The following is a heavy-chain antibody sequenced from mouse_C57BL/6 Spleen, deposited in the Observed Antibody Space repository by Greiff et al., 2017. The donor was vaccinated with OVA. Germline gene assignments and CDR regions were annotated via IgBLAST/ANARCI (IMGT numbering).Heavy chain of an antibody. V-gene: IGHV1-26*01. CDR2: INPNNGGT. Sequence: EVKLQQSGPELVKPGASVKISCKASGYTFTDYYMNWVKQSHGKSLEWIGDINPNNGGTSYNQKFKGKATLTVDKSSSKAYMVLRGLTSEDSAVYYCARGYYYGSSYYFDYWGQGTTLTVSS. CDR3: ARGYYYGSSYYFDY. CDR1: GYTFTDYY. D-gene: IGHD1-1*01. J-gene: IGHJ2*01.